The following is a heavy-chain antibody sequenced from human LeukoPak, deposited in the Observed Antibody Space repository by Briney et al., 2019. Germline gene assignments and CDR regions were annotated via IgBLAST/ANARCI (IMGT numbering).Heavy chain of an antibody. CDR2: ISGSAGST. CDR1: RFALSTYV. Sequence: GGSLRLSPALSRFALSTYVIASVSQAPGKGLEWVSAISGSAGSTYYAASVKGRFTISRDNSKNTLYLQVNSLRPEDTAPYYCVAVASVRCFYFMDVWGKGTTVTVYS. D-gene: IGHD2/OR15-2a*01. J-gene: IGHJ6*03. CDR3: VAVASVRCFYFMDV. V-gene: IGHV3-23*01.